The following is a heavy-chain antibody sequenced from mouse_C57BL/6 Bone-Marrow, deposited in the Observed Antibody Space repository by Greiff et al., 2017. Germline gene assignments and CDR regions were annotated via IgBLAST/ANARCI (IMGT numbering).Heavy chain of an antibody. Sequence: EVTLVASEGGLVQPGSSMKLSCTASGFTFSDYYMACVRQVPETGLAWVATINYDGSSTYYLDSLKSRFIIARDNAKNMIDLQRSRLKAEDTATYYRAREDYSGDAMDYWGQGTSVTVSS. V-gene: IGHV5-16*01. J-gene: IGHJ4*01. D-gene: IGHD2-12*01. CDR2: INYDGSST. CDR1: GFTFSDYY. CDR3: AREDYSGDAMDY.